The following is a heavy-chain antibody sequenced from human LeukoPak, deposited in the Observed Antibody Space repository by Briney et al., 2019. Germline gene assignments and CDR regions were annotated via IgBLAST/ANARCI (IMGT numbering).Heavy chain of an antibody. D-gene: IGHD6-13*01. CDR1: GFTFTSYG. J-gene: IGHJ6*02. CDR3: ARESYSSSWFHYYYGMDV. Sequence: GGSLRLSCAESGFTFTSYGMHWVRQAPGKGLEWVAVIWYDGSNKYYADSVKGRFTISRDNSKNTLYLQMNSLRAEDTAVYYCARESYSSSWFHYYYGMDVWGQGTTVTVSS. CDR2: IWYDGSNK. V-gene: IGHV3-33*01.